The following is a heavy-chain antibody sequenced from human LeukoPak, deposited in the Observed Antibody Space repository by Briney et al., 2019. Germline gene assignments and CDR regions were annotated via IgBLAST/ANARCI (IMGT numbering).Heavy chain of an antibody. Sequence: GESLKISCATSGFIFSHYAMHWVRQAPGKGLEWVAVIWSDSTNKYYSDAVKGRFAISRDDPSKMVYLQMNSLRVEDTAVYYCAKDIQRGFDYTNSLDYWGQGILVAVSS. J-gene: IGHJ4*02. V-gene: IGHV3-33*06. CDR3: AKDIQRGFDYTNSLDY. CDR2: IWSDSTNK. D-gene: IGHD4-11*01. CDR1: GFIFSHYA.